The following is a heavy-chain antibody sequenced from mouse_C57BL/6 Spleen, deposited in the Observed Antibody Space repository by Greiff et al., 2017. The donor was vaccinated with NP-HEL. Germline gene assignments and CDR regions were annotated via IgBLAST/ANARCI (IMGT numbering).Heavy chain of an antibody. CDR2: INPYNGGT. V-gene: IGHV1-19*01. J-gene: IGHJ3*01. D-gene: IGHD3-2*02. CDR3: ARGDSSGYLWFAY. CDR1: GYTFTDYY. Sequence: EVKLQQSGPVLVKPGASVQMSCKASGYTFTDYYMNWVKQSHGKSLEWIGVINPYNGGTRYNQKFKGKATLTVANSSSTAYMDLNSLTSEDSAVYYCARGDSSGYLWFAYWGQGTLVTVSA.